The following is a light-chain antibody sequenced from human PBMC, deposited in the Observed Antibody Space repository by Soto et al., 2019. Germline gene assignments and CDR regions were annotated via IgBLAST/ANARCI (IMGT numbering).Light chain of an antibody. J-gene: IGKJ2*01. Sequence: EIVMTHSPATLSVSPGDRATLSCRASQTVRDNLAWYQQKPGQAPRLLIYGASTRASGIPARFSGSGSGTGFTLTIDGLQSEDFVLYFCQQSNNWPYTFGQGTKLEIK. V-gene: IGKV3-15*01. CDR3: QQSNNWPYT. CDR2: GAS. CDR1: QTVRDN.